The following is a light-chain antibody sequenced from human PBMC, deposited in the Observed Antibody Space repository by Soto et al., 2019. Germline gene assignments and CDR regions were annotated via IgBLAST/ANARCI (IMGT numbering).Light chain of an antibody. V-gene: IGKV1-39*01. CDR2: RAS. J-gene: IGKJ1*01. CDR3: QQSYTSPPWT. Sequence: DIQMTQSPSSLSASVGDRVTISCRAIQIISTYLNWYQQKPGTAPRLLISRASSVKSGVPPRFSGSGSGRDFTLTISSLRPEDIATYFCQQSYTSPPWTFGQGTKVEVK. CDR1: QIISTY.